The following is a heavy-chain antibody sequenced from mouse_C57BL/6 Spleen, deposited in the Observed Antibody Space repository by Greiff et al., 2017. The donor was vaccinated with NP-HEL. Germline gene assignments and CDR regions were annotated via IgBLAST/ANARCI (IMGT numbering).Heavy chain of an antibody. CDR1: GFTFSSYA. Sequence: EVHLVESGGGLVKPGGSLKLSCAASGFTFSSYAMSWVRQTPEKRLEWVATISDGGSYTYYPDNVKGRFTISRDNAKNNLYLQMSHLKSEDTAMYYCARDPFDGDYAMDYWGQGTSVTVSS. J-gene: IGHJ4*01. V-gene: IGHV5-4*01. D-gene: IGHD2-3*01. CDR3: ARDPFDGDYAMDY. CDR2: ISDGGSYT.